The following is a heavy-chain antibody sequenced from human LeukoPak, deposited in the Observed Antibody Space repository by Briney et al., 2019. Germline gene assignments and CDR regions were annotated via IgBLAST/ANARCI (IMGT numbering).Heavy chain of an antibody. Sequence: GGSLRLSCAASGFTFDDYGMSWVRQAPGKGLEWVSGINWNGGSTGCADSVKGRFTISRDNANNSLYLQMNSLRAEDTALYYCARDRGTGTTDFDYWGQGTLVTVSS. D-gene: IGHD1-7*01. J-gene: IGHJ4*02. V-gene: IGHV3-20*04. CDR2: INWNGGST. CDR1: GFTFDDYG. CDR3: ARDRGTGTTDFDY.